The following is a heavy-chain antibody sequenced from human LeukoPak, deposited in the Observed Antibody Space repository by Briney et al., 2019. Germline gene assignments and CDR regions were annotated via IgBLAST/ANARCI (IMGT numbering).Heavy chain of an antibody. CDR1: GGTSSSYA. D-gene: IGHD3-9*01. Sequence: SVKVSCKASGGTSSSYAISWVRQAPGQGLEWMGGIIPIFGTANYAQKFQGRVTITADESTSTAYMELSSLRSEDTAVYYCARGDILTGYYIGAYWGQGTLVTVSS. CDR3: ARGDILTGYYIGAY. J-gene: IGHJ4*02. CDR2: IIPIFGTA. V-gene: IGHV1-69*01.